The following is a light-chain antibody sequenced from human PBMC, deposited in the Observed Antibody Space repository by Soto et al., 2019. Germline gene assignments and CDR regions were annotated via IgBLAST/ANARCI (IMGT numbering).Light chain of an antibody. J-gene: IGKJ4*01. CDR2: AAS. CDR1: QGINSN. CDR3: QQVSGSPLN. Sequence: DIQLTQSPSFLSASVGDRVTITCRASQGINSNLAWYQQWPGKAPKLLISAASTLQSGVPSRFSGSASGTEVTLTISSLQTEDFATYSGQQVSGSPLNFGGGTKVDIK. V-gene: IGKV1-9*01.